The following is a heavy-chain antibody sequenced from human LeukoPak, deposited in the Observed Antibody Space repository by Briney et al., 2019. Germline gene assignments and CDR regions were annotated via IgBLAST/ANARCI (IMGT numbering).Heavy chain of an antibody. CDR3: AKGGIVVVVAAYYPFDY. CDR1: GFTFSSYG. J-gene: IGHJ4*02. D-gene: IGHD2-15*01. Sequence: PGGSLRLSCAASGFTFSSYGMSWVRQAPGKGLGWVSVISGSGGSTYYPDPVKGRFTISRDNSKNTLYLQMTSVRAEDTAVYYCAKGGIVVVVAAYYPFDYWGPGTLVTVSS. V-gene: IGHV3-23*01. CDR2: ISGSGGST.